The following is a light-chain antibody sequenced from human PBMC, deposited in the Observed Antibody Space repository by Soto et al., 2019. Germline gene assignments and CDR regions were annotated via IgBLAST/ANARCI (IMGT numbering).Light chain of an antibody. J-gene: IGKJ1*01. CDR2: TAS. Sequence: DIQMTQSPSTLSASVGDRVTITCRASQSISSWLAWYQQKPGKAPKLLIYTASSLESGVPSRFSGSGSGTEFTLTISSLQPDDFATYYCQQDNRYWTFGQGTKVEIK. CDR3: QQDNRYWT. CDR1: QSISSW. V-gene: IGKV1-5*03.